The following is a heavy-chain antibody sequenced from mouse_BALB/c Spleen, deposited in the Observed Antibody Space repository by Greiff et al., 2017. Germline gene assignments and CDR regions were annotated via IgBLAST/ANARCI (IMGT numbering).Heavy chain of an antibody. D-gene: IGHD1-2*01. Sequence: VQLKESGGGLVQPGGSMKLSCVASGFTFSSYWMSWVRQSPEKGLEWVAEIRLKSDNYATHYAESVKGKFTISRDDSKSRLYLQMNSLRAEDTGIYYCTIHYYGYRYFDVWGAGTTVTVSS. J-gene: IGHJ1*01. V-gene: IGHV6-6*02. CDR2: IRLKSDNYAT. CDR1: GFTFSSYW. CDR3: TIHYYGYRYFDV.